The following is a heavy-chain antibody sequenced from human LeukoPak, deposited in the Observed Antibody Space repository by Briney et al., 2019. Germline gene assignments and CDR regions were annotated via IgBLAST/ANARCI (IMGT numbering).Heavy chain of an antibody. CDR2: INHSGST. V-gene: IGHV4-34*01. D-gene: IGHD3-3*01. Sequence: SETLSLTCAVYGGSFSGYYWSWIRQPPRKGLEWIGEINHSGSTNYNPSLKSRVTISVDTSKNQFSLKLSSVTAADTAVYYCARELFTIFGDDYWGQGTLVTVSS. CDR1: GGSFSGYY. J-gene: IGHJ4*02. CDR3: ARELFTIFGDDY.